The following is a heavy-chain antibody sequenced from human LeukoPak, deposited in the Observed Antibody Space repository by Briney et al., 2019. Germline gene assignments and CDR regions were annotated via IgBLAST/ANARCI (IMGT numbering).Heavy chain of an antibody. CDR2: IYYSGST. D-gene: IGHD2-21*01. J-gene: IGHJ3*02. CDR1: GGSISSYY. Sequence: PSETLSLTCTVSGGSISSYYWSWIRQPPGKGLEWIGYIYYSGSTNYNPSLKSRVTISVDTSKNQFSLKLSSVTAADTAVYYCARVAFLRKAFDIWGQGTMVTVSS. V-gene: IGHV4-59*12. CDR3: ARVAFLRKAFDI.